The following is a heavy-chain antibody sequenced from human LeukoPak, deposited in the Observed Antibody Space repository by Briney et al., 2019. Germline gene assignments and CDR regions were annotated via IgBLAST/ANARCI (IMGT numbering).Heavy chain of an antibody. CDR1: GFTFSNYE. J-gene: IGHJ4*02. CDR2: ISSSGSDI. D-gene: IGHD4-23*01. V-gene: IGHV3-48*03. CDR3: ARDYGGSWPFDY. Sequence: GGSLRLSCAASGFTFSNYEMHWVRQAPGKGLEWVSYISSSGSDIYYADSVKGRFTISRDNAKNSLYLHMNSLRAEDTAVYYCARDYGGSWPFDYWGQGTLVTVSS.